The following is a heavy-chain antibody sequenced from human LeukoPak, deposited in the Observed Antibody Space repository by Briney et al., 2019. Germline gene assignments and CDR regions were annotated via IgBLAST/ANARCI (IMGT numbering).Heavy chain of an antibody. CDR1: GYTFTGYY. J-gene: IGHJ4*02. CDR2: IDPDSGGT. CDR3: ARVPGPYTTSRFDY. Sequence: ASVRVSCKTSGYTFTGYYLHWVRQAPGQGLEWVGRIDPDSGGTHYAQKFQVRVTVTRGTSITTVYVELSGLTSDDTAVYYCARVPGPYTTSRFDYWGQGTLVTVSS. V-gene: IGHV1-2*02. D-gene: IGHD2-2*02.